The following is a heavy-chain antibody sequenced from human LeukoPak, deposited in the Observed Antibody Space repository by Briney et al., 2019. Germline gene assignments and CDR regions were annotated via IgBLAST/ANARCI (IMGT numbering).Heavy chain of an antibody. CDR2: IFDAGRT. CDR3: AGATKWLAHDF. D-gene: IGHD6-19*01. CDR1: GFTVGGTY. V-gene: IGHV3-53*01. Sequence: PGGSLRLSCAASGFTVGGTYMSWVRQAAGKGWQWVSTIFDAGRTTYADSVQGRFTISRDSYMNTLFLQMNSLRADDTAAYYCAGATKWLAHDFWGQGILVTVSS. J-gene: IGHJ4*02.